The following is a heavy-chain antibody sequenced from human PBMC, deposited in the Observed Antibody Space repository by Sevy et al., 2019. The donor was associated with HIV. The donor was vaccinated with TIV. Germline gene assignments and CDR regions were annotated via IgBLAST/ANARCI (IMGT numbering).Heavy chain of an antibody. CDR2: MSPKSGRK. CDR1: GDTFSTYD. V-gene: IGHV1-8*02. Sequence: ASVKVSCKASGDTFSTYDINWVRQAPGQGLEWMGWMSPKSGRKGFAQKFQGRLTMTRDKSINTAYMALSSLRSEDTAVYYCASGGSGDVWNYGYYYYGMDVWGQGTTVTVSS. D-gene: IGHD3-3*01. J-gene: IGHJ6*02. CDR3: ASGGSGDVWNYGYYYYGMDV.